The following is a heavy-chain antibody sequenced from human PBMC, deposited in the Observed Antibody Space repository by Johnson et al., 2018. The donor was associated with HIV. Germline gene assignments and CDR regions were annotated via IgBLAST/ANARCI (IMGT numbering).Heavy chain of an antibody. J-gene: IGHJ3*01. Sequence: QVQLVESGGDLVKPGGSLRLSCAASGFSFSDYYMSWIRRAPGKGLEWVSYISSSSSTIYYGDSVKGRFTISRDNARNSLYLHMNSLRAEDTAVYYCARDLSSQLLWFIRDGFDVWGQGTMVTVSS. CDR1: GFSFSDYY. D-gene: IGHD3-10*01. V-gene: IGHV3-11*04. CDR2: ISSSSSTI. CDR3: ARDLSSQLLWFIRDGFDV.